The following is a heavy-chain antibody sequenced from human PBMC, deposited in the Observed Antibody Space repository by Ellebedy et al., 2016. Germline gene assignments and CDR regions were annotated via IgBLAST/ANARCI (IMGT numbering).Heavy chain of an antibody. CDR1: GDSIGSGENY. V-gene: IGHV4-30-4*01. J-gene: IGHJ4*02. CDR3: ARDSETGYDWVY. D-gene: IGHD5-12*01. CDR2: IYRSGSA. Sequence: SETLSLXXSVSGDSIGSGENYWTWIRQPPGKGLEWIGYIYRSGSAYYDLSLEGRVSLSVDTSKNQFSLTLTSVTAADTAIYYCARDSETGYDWVYWGQGTLVTVSS.